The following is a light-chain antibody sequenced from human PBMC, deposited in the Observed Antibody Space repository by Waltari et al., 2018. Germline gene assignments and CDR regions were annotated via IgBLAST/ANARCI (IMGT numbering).Light chain of an antibody. CDR3: MQSLQSLWT. CDR2: LGS. J-gene: IGKJ1*01. CDR1: QSLLHRNGNTY. V-gene: IGKV2-28*01. Sequence: DIVVTQSPLSLPVTPGEPASLSFRSSQSLLHRNGNTYSDGYLQKPGQSPQLLIYLGSNRASGVTDRFSGSGSGTDFTLRISRVEAEDVGVYYCMQSLQSLWTFGPGTKVEIK.